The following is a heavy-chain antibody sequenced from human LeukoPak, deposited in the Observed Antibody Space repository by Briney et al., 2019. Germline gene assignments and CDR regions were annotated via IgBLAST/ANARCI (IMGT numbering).Heavy chain of an antibody. D-gene: IGHD3-3*01. V-gene: IGHV3-7*01. CDR1: GFTFSSYW. CDR2: IKQDGSEK. Sequence: GGSLRLSCAASGFTFSSYWMSWVRQAPGKGLEWVANIKQDGSEKYYVDALKGRFTISRDNAKNSLYLQMNSLRAEDTAAYYCARGYYNFWSGYGAEYYFDYWGQGTLVTVSS. J-gene: IGHJ4*02. CDR3: ARGYYNFWSGYGAEYYFDY.